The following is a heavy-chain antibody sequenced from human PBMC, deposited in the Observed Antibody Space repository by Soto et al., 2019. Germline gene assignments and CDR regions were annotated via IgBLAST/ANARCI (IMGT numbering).Heavy chain of an antibody. D-gene: IGHD3-10*01. Sequence: SSETLSLTCTVSGDSISSSSYYWGWIRQPPGKGLEWIGSIYYSGSTYYNPSLKSRVTISVDTSKNQFSLKLSSVTAADTAVYYCARHEGRLLRSQFGDIQLYYYGMDVWGQGTTVTVSS. CDR1: GDSISSSSYY. CDR3: ARHEGRLLRSQFGDIQLYYYGMDV. J-gene: IGHJ6*02. V-gene: IGHV4-39*01. CDR2: IYYSGST.